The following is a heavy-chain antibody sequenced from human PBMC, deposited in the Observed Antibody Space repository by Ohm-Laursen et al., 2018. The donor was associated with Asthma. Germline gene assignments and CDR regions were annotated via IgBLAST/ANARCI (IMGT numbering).Heavy chain of an antibody. V-gene: IGHV3-30*03. Sequence: SLRLSCAASGFTFSSYGMHWVRQAPGKGLEWVAVISYDGSNKYYADSVKGRFTISRDNSKNTLYLQMNSLRAEDTAVYYCARVSHDDSSGYYFDYWGQGTLVTVSS. J-gene: IGHJ4*02. D-gene: IGHD3-22*01. CDR1: GFTFSSYG. CDR2: ISYDGSNK. CDR3: ARVSHDDSSGYYFDY.